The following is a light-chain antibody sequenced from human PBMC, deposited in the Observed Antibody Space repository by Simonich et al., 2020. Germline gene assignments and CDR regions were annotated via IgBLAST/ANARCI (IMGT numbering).Light chain of an antibody. Sequence: QSALTQPRSVSGSPGQSVTISCTGTSRDVGGYNYGHWYQQPPGKAPKLMIYDVSKRPTGVPYRSSGSKSGNTASLTISGLQAEDEADYYCCSYAGSYTLVFGGGTKLTVL. CDR2: DVS. J-gene: IGLJ2*01. CDR3: CSYAGSYTLV. V-gene: IGLV2-11*01. CDR1: SRDVGGYNY.